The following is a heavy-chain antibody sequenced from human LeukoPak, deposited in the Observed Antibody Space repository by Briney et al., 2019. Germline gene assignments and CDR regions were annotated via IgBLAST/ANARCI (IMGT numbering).Heavy chain of an antibody. Sequence: GGSLRLSCAASGFTFSSYAMGWVRQAPGKGLEWVSAISGSGETTYYADSVMGRFTISRDNSKSTFFLQMNSLRAEDTAVYYCARFGITVVRGGKYYFDYWGQGTLVTVSS. D-gene: IGHD3-10*01. CDR1: GFTFSSYA. J-gene: IGHJ4*02. CDR2: ISGSGETT. V-gene: IGHV3-23*01. CDR3: ARFGITVVRGGKYYFDY.